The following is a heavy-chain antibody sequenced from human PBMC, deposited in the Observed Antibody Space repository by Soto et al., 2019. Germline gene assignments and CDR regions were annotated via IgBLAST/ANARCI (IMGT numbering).Heavy chain of an antibody. V-gene: IGHV1-46*01. CDR3: ARDITIFGVVSYYFDY. D-gene: IGHD3-3*01. Sequence: QVQLVQSGAEVKKPGASVKVSCKASGYTFTSYYMHWVRQAPGQGLEWMGVINPSGGSTSYAQKFHGRVTMTRDTSTSPVYMELSSLRSEDTAVYYCARDITIFGVVSYYFDYWGQGTLVTVSS. CDR2: INPSGGST. CDR1: GYTFTSYY. J-gene: IGHJ4*02.